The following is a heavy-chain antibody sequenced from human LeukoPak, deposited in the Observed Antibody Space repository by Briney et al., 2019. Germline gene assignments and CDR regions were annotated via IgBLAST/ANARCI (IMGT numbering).Heavy chain of an antibody. CDR3: ARVGGTNYYYYGMDV. V-gene: IGHV4-61*01. CDR2: IYDSGST. Sequence: SETLSLTCTVSGASVSSASYWSWIRQPPGQGLEWIGYIYDSGSTNYNPSLKSRVTISVDTSKNQFSLKLSSVTAADTAVYYCARVGGTNYYYYGMDVWGQGTTVTVSS. J-gene: IGHJ6*02. D-gene: IGHD1-1*01. CDR1: GASVSSASY.